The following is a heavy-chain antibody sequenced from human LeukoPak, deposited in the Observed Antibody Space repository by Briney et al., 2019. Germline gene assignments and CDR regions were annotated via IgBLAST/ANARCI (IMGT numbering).Heavy chain of an antibody. Sequence: PGGSLRLSCAASGFIFDNYSMHWVRQAPGKGLEWVSGINWNSGSKVYADSVKGRFTISRDNAKNSLYLQMNSLRAEDMALYYCARDNSVRDEAWWFNPWGQGTLVTVSS. CDR1: GFIFDNYS. D-gene: IGHD5-24*01. J-gene: IGHJ5*02. CDR2: INWNSGSK. CDR3: ARDNSVRDEAWWFNP. V-gene: IGHV3-9*03.